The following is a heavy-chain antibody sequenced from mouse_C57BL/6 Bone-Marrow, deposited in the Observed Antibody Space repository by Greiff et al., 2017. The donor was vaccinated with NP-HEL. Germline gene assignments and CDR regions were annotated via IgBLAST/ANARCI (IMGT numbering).Heavy chain of an antibody. CDR1: GFTFSSYG. D-gene: IGHD2-1*01. J-gene: IGHJ3*01. CDR3: AIYYGTAWFAY. Sequence: EVQRVESGGDLVKPGGSLKLSCAASGFTFSSYGMSWVRQTPDKRLEWVATISSGGSYTYYPDSVKGRFTISRDNAKNTLYLQMSSLKSEDTAMYYCAIYYGTAWFAYWGQGTLVTVSA. CDR2: ISSGGSYT. V-gene: IGHV5-6*01.